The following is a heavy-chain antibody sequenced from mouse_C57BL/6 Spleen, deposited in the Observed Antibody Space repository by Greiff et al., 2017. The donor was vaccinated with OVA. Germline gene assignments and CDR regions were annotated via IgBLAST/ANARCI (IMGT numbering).Heavy chain of an antibody. J-gene: IGHJ1*03. CDR2: IYPRSGNT. V-gene: IGHV1-81*01. CDR3: ARESNYNWYFDV. D-gene: IGHD2-5*01. CDR1: GYTFTSYG. Sequence: VQLQQSGAELARPGASVKLSCKASGYTFTSYGISWVKQRTGQGLEWIGEIYPRSGNTYYNEKFKGKATLTADKSSSTAYMELRSLTSEDSAVYFCARESNYNWYFDVWGTGTTVTVSS.